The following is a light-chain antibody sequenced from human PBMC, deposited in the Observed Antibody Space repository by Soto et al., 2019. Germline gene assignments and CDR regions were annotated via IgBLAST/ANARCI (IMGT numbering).Light chain of an antibody. J-gene: IGLJ2*01. V-gene: IGLV2-14*01. CDR2: EVR. Sequence: QSALTQPASVSGSPGQSITISCTGTSSDVGGYKYVSWYQQHPGKAPKLMIYEVRNRPSGVSNRFSGSKSGNTASLTISGLQAEDEADYYCSSYTSSTVVFGGGTKLTVL. CDR3: SSYTSSTVV. CDR1: SSDVGGYKY.